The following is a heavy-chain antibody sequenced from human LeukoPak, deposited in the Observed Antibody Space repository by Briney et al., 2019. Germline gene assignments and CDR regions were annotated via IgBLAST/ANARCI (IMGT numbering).Heavy chain of an antibody. CDR1: GLTVSSYA. J-gene: IGHJ4*02. D-gene: IGHD3-16*02. Sequence: GGSLRLSCAASGLTVSSYAMSWVRQAPGKGLEWVSPISGSGGSTYYADGVKGRFTSSRDNAKNTRYLHMNILIAEGTSVYDSAKECVSGRHLSYFDYWGQGTLVTVSS. V-gene: IGHV3-23*01. CDR3: AKECVSGRHLSYFDY. CDR2: ISGSGGST.